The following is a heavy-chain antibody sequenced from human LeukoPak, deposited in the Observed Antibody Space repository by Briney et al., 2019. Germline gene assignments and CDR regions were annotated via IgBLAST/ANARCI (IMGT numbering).Heavy chain of an antibody. CDR3: ARDRMVTYFDY. CDR1: GFMFHDYA. V-gene: IGHV3-43*02. Sequence: GGSLGLSCAAPGFMFHDYAIHWVRQAPGKGLEWVSLISGDGGSTFYADSVKGRFTISRDNSKNTLYLQMNSLRAEDTAMYYCARDRMVTYFDYWGQGTLVTVSS. J-gene: IGHJ4*02. D-gene: IGHD5-18*01. CDR2: ISGDGGST.